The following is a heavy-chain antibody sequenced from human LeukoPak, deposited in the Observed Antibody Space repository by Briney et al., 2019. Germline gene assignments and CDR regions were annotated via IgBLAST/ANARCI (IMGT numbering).Heavy chain of an antibody. D-gene: IGHD3-10*01. CDR2: ISWNSGSI. CDR3: AKDITRLLWFGELAFDY. CDR1: GFTFDDYA. J-gene: IGHJ4*02. Sequence: GESLSLSCAASGFTFDDYAMHWVRQAPGKGLEWVSEISWNSGSIGYAASVKGRFTISRDNAKNSPYLQMNVLRAEATAYYYCAKDITRLLWFGELAFDYWGQGTLVTVSS. V-gene: IGHV3-9*01.